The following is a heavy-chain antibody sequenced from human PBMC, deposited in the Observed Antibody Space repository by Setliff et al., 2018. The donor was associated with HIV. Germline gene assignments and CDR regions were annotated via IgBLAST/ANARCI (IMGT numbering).Heavy chain of an antibody. J-gene: IGHJ6*03. CDR2: FDPQDGKT. Sequence: GASVKVSCKISGYTLTEVSMHWVRQAPGKGLEWMGYFDPQDGKTIYAQKFQGRVTMTEDTSTYTAYMELSGLRSEDTAVYYCARGDREQLESIHGGVYFYYMNVWGKGTTVTVSS. D-gene: IGHD6-13*01. CDR1: GYTLTEVS. CDR3: ARGDREQLESIHGGVYFYYMNV. V-gene: IGHV1-24*01.